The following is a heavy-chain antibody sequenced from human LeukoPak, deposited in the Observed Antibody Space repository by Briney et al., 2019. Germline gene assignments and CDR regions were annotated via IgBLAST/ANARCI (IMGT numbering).Heavy chain of an antibody. J-gene: IGHJ3*02. CDR3: ARATLTSGYDSGDTFDI. D-gene: IGHD5-12*01. CDR2: IDWDDDK. Sequence: ESGPALVRPTQTLTLTCTFSGFSLSTSGMCVSWIRQPPGKALEWLALIDWDDDKYYSTSLKTRLTISKDTSKNQVVLTMTNMDPVDTATYYCARATLTSGYDSGDTFDIWGQGTMVTVSS. CDR1: GFSLSTSGMC. V-gene: IGHV2-70*01.